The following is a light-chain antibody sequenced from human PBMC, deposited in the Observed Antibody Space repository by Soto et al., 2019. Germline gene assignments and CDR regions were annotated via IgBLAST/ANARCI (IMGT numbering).Light chain of an antibody. CDR1: SGYSSYA. CDR2: LNSDGSH. CDR3: QTWGTGIQGV. J-gene: IGLJ3*02. Sequence: QSVLTQSPSASASLGASVKLTCTLSSGYSSYAIAWHQQQPEKGPRYLMKLNSDGSHSKGDGIPDRFSGSSSGAERYLTISSLQSEDEADYYCQTWGTGIQGVFGGGTKLTVL. V-gene: IGLV4-69*01.